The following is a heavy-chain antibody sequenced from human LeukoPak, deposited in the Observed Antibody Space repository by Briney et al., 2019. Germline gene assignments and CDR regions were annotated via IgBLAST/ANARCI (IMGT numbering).Heavy chain of an antibody. CDR2: IYYSGST. V-gene: IGHV4-59*01. D-gene: IGHD6-13*01. CDR3: ARGRDSSSWYFLY. J-gene: IGHJ4*02. Sequence: PSETLSLTCTVSGGSISSYYWSWIRRPPGKGLEWIGYIYYSGSTNYNPSLKSRVTISVDTSKNQFSLKLSSVAAADTAVYYCARGRDSSSWYFLYWGQGTLVTVSS. CDR1: GGSISSYY.